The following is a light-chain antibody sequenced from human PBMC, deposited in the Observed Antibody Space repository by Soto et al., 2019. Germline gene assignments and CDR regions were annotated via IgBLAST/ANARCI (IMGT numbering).Light chain of an antibody. CDR3: QQYDSSTIT. J-gene: IGKJ5*01. CDR2: GAS. V-gene: IGKV3-20*01. Sequence: SPGTLSLSPGERATLSCRASQSVSSSYLAWYQQKPGQAPSLLIYGASRRATGIPDRFSGSGSGTDFTLTISRLEPEDFAVYYCQQYDSSTITFGQGTRLEIK. CDR1: QSVSSSY.